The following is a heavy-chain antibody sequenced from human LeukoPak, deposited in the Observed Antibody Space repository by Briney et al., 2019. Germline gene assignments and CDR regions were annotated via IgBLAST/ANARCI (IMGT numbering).Heavy chain of an antibody. V-gene: IGHV4-39*02. J-gene: IGHJ4*02. CDR1: GGSISSSSYY. CDR2: IYYSGST. Sequence: PSETPSLTCTVSGGSISSSSYYWGWIRQPPGKGLEWIGSIYYSGSTYYNPSLKSRVTISVDTSKNQFSLKLSSVTAADTAVYYCARDLSKFSPSRIAVAGTDWGQGTLVTVSS. D-gene: IGHD6-19*01. CDR3: ARDLSKFSPSRIAVAGTD.